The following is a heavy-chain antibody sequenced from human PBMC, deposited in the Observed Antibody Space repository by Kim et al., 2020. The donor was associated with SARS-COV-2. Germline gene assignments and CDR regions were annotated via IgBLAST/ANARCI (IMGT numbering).Heavy chain of an antibody. CDR2: INAGNGNT. Sequence: ASVKVSCKASGYTFTSYAMHWVRQAPGQRLEWMGWINAGNGNTKYSQKFQGRVTITRDTSASTAYMELSSLRSEDTAVYYCARERGFGELLLEPFQHWGQGTLVTVSS. J-gene: IGHJ1*01. CDR3: ARERGFGELLLEPFQH. CDR1: GYTFTSYA. V-gene: IGHV1-3*01. D-gene: IGHD3-10*01.